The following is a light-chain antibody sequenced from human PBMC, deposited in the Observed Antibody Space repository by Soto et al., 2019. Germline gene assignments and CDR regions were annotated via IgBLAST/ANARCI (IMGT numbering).Light chain of an antibody. CDR3: AAWDNGLDAWV. Sequence: QSVLTQPPSTSGTIGRRVTLSCSGSSSNIGSRTVNWYEQVPGTAPKLLIYNNDQRPSGVPGRFSGSKSGTSASLAINGLQSDDEADYYCAAWDNGLDAWVFGGGTKLTVL. J-gene: IGLJ3*02. CDR2: NND. V-gene: IGLV1-44*01. CDR1: SSNIGSRT.